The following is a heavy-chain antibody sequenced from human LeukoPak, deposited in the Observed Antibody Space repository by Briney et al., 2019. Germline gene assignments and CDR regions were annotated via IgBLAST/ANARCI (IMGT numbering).Heavy chain of an antibody. V-gene: IGHV3-23*01. J-gene: IGHJ3*02. CDR3: ARQVGVDDAFDI. CDR1: GFTFCNYA. CDR2: ISGSGDTT. Sequence: GGPLRLSCAAWGFTFCNYAVGELRQAPGKGLEWVSSISGSGDTTYYADSVKGWFTISRDNSKNTLYLRMNSLRGEDTAVYYCARQVGVDDAFDIWGQGTMVTISS. D-gene: IGHD1-26*01.